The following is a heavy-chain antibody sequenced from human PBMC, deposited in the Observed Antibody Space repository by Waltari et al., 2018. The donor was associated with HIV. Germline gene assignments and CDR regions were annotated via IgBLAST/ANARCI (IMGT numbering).Heavy chain of an antibody. J-gene: IGHJ6*02. CDR3: ANTFFKTTLNLYYFGMDV. D-gene: IGHD3-3*02. V-gene: IGHV3-30*18. CDR2: ISYDESKK. CDR1: GFTFSAWG. Sequence: QVRLVESGGGVVQPGRSLRLSCAASGFTFSAWGTTWGRQAPGKGLEWVALISYDESKKYYADSVMGRFTISRDIPKNTLYLQMNSLRAEDSAVYYCANTFFKTTLNLYYFGMDVWGQGTTVIVSS.